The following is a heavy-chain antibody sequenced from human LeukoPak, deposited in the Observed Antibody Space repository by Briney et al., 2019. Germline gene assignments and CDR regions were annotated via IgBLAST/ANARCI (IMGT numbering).Heavy chain of an antibody. CDR2: IKPDGSDK. D-gene: IGHD3-22*01. CDR3: ATQPYYYDSSGYYIT. J-gene: IGHJ5*02. Sequence: GGSPRLSCAASGLTFSSYWMSWVRQAPGKGLEWVANIKPDGSDKYYVDSVKGRFTISRDNAKNSLYLQMDSLRAEDTAVYYCATQPYYYDSSGYYITWGQGTLVTVSS. CDR1: GLTFSSYW. V-gene: IGHV3-7*01.